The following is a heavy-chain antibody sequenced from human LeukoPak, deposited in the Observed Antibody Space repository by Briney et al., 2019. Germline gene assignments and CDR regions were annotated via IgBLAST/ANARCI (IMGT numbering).Heavy chain of an antibody. CDR1: GYRFTSYW. V-gene: IGHV5-51*01. Sequence: LGESLKISCKGSGYRFTSYWIGWVRQIPGKGLEWMAIIYPADSDIRYSPSLQGQVTISADKSISTAYLQWSSLKASDTAMYYCARSLTAAAGDYWGQGTLVTVSS. CDR2: IYPADSDI. CDR3: ARSLTAAAGDY. J-gene: IGHJ4*02. D-gene: IGHD6-25*01.